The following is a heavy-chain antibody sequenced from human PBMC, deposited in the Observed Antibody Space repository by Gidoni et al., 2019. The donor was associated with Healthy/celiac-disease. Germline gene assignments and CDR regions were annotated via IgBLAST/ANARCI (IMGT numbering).Heavy chain of an antibody. V-gene: IGHV4-39*01. CDR2: IDYSGST. Sequence: QLQLQESGPGLVKPSETVSLTCTVSGGYISSSNYYWGWVRQPPGKGLECIVSIDYSGSTYYNPSLKSRVSISVDASTNQLSLKLSSVTAADTAVYYCARHQTYSSSWYRGYYMDVWCKGTTVTVSS. D-gene: IGHD6-13*01. CDR1: GGYISSSNYY. J-gene: IGHJ6*03. CDR3: ARHQTYSSSWYRGYYMDV.